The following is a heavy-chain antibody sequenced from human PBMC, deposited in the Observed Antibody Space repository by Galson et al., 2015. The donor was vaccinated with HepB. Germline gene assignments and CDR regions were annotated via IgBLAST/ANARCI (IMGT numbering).Heavy chain of an antibody. CDR3: ATDQGFRELLSLDP. CDR2: VDPEDGET. J-gene: IGHJ5*02. Sequence: VKVSCKVSGYTFTDYYMHWVQQAPGKGLEWMGLVDPEDGETIYAEKFQGRATTTADTSTDTAYMELSSLRSEDTAVYYCATDQGFRELLSLDPWGQGTLVTVSS. V-gene: IGHV1-69-2*01. CDR1: GYTFTDYY. D-gene: IGHD3-10*01.